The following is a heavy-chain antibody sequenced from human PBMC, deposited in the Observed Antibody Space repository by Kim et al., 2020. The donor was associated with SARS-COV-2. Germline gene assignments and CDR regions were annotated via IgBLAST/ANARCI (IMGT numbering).Heavy chain of an antibody. CDR1: GYTFTGYY. V-gene: IGHV1-2*04. Sequence: ASVKVSCKASGYTFTGYYMHWVRQAPGQGLEWMGWINPNSGGTNYAQKFQGWVTMTRDTSISTAYMELSRLRSDDTAVYYCARGGYVWGSYRYSNYYYGMDVWGQGTTVTVSS. D-gene: IGHD3-16*02. CDR3: ARGGYVWGSYRYSNYYYGMDV. CDR2: INPNSGGT. J-gene: IGHJ6*02.